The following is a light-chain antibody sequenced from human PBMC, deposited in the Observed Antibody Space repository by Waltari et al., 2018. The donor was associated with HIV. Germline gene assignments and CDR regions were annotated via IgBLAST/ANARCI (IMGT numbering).Light chain of an antibody. CDR1: SSNIGSSP. Sequence: QSVLTQPPSASGTPGQRVTISSSGSSSNIGSSPVNWYQELPGTAPKLLMYINYQRPAGVPDRFSGSKSGTSASLAISGLQSEDEADYFCAAWDDSLKGVVFGGGTKLTVL. V-gene: IGLV1-44*01. J-gene: IGLJ2*01. CDR2: INY. CDR3: AAWDDSLKGVV.